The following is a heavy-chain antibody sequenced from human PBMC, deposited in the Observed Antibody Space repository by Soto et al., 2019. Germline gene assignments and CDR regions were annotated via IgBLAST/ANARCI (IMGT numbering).Heavy chain of an antibody. CDR3: AKGLNYYDSSGYYPAYYYYYGMDV. V-gene: IGHV3-30*04. D-gene: IGHD3-22*01. J-gene: IGHJ6*02. CDR1: GFTFSSYA. Sequence: HPGGSLRLSCAASGFTFSSYAMHWVRQAPGKGLEWVAVISYDGSNKYYADSVKGRFTISRDNSKNTLYLQMNSLRAEDTAVYYCAKGLNYYDSSGYYPAYYYYYGMDVWGQGTTVTVSS. CDR2: ISYDGSNK.